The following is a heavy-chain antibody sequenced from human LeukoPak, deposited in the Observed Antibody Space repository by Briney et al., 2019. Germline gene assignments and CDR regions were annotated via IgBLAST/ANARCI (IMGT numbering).Heavy chain of an antibody. V-gene: IGHV1-8*01. CDR1: EYTFTSYD. CDR3: ARGQTSYYHYYGLDV. Sequence: GASVKVSCKASEYTFTSYDINWVRQAPGQGLEWMGWMSPNSGNTGYAQKFQGRVTMTRDTSITTAYMELSSLRSEDTAVYYCARGQTSYYHYYGLDVWGQGTTVTVSS. J-gene: IGHJ6*02. CDR2: MSPNSGNT.